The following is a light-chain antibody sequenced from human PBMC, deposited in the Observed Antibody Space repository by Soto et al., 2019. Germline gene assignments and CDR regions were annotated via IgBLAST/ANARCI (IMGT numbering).Light chain of an antibody. CDR1: SSDVGTYNL. J-gene: IGLJ1*01. CDR3: CSYAGSSSSI. Sequence: QSALTQPASVSGSPGQSITISCSGTSSDVGTYNLVSWYQQYPGTATRLMIYEVTKRPSGVSNRFSGSKSGNTASLTISCLQPEDEADYYCCSYAGSSSSIFGTGTKVTVL. V-gene: IGLV2-23*02. CDR2: EVT.